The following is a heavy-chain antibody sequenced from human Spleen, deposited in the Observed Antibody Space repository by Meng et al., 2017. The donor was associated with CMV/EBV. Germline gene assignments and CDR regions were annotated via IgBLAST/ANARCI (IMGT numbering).Heavy chain of an antibody. CDR3: AKAGGGTTFDY. J-gene: IGHJ4*02. D-gene: IGHD1/OR15-1a*01. CDR1: GGSISSGGYY. Sequence: TCTVSGGSISSGGYYWSWIRQRPGKGLEWIGYIFYTGDTYYNPSLKSRVTISVDTSKNQFSLNLSSVTAADTAIYYCAKAGGGTTFDYWGQGTLVTVSS. CDR2: IFYTGDT. V-gene: IGHV4-31*03.